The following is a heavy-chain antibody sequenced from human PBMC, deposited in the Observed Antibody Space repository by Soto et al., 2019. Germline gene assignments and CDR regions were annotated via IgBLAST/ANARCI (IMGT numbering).Heavy chain of an antibody. CDR2: INHSGST. D-gene: IGHD6-19*01. Sequence: SETLSLTCGVYGGSFSGYYWSWIRQPPGKGLEWIGEINHSGSTNYNPSLKSRVTILVDTSKNQFSLKPSSVTAAETAVYYCARGAGSGGDYYYYGMDVWGQGTTVTVSS. J-gene: IGHJ6*02. CDR1: GGSFSGYY. CDR3: ARGAGSGGDYYYYGMDV. V-gene: IGHV4-34*01.